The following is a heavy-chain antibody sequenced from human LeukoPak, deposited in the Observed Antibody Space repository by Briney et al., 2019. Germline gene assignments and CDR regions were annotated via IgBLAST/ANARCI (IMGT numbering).Heavy chain of an antibody. J-gene: IGHJ4*02. CDR3: ARDWPRFGELCY. CDR1: GYTFTGYY. CDR2: INPNSGGT. Sequence: ASVKVSCKASGYTFTGYYMHWVRQAPGQGLEWMGWINPNSGGTNYAQKFQGRVTMTRDTSISTAYMELSRLRSDDTAVYYCARDWPRFGELCYWGQGTLVTVSS. V-gene: IGHV1-2*02. D-gene: IGHD3-10*01.